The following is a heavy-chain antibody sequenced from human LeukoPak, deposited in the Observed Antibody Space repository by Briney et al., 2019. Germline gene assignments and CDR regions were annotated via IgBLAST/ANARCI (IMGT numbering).Heavy chain of an antibody. CDR2: ISPGGGTT. Sequence: GGSLRLSCAVSGFAFGSEAMSWVRQSPARGLEWVASISPGGGTTYYADYVKGRFTISRDNSKNSLFVQMNSLRAEDTAVYYCTKVRSGSSNWALRVFDYWGQGALVTVSS. D-gene: IGHD4-11*01. V-gene: IGHV3-23*01. CDR3: TKVRSGSSNWALRVFDY. J-gene: IGHJ4*02. CDR1: GFAFGSEA.